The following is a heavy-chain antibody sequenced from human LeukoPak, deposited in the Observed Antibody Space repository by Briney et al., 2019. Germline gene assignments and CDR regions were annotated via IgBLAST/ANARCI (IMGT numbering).Heavy chain of an antibody. CDR2: IWYDGSNK. J-gene: IGHJ5*02. D-gene: IGHD3-3*01. CDR3: ARDHTPLYYDFWSGFNWFDP. V-gene: IGHV3-33*01. CDR1: GFTFSSYG. Sequence: GRSLRLSCAASGFTFSSYGMHWVRQAPSKGLELVAVIWYDGSNKYYAASVKCRFTISRDNSKNTLYLRMNSLRAEDTAVYYCARDHTPLYYDFWSGFNWFDPWGQGTLVTVSS.